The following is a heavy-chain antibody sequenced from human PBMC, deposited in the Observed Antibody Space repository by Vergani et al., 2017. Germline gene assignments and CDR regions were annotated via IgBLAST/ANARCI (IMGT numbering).Heavy chain of an antibody. D-gene: IGHD5-18*01. CDR3: ARDHGYSYGYRYYYYGMDV. Sequence: EVQLVESGGGLVQPGGSLRLSCAASGFTFSSYWMSWVRQAPGKGLEWVANIKQDGSEKYYVDSVKGRFTISRDNAKNSLYLQMNSLRAEDTAVYYCARDHGYSYGYRYYYYGMDVWGQGTTVTVSS. CDR1: GFTFSSYW. J-gene: IGHJ6*02. CDR2: IKQDGSEK. V-gene: IGHV3-7*01.